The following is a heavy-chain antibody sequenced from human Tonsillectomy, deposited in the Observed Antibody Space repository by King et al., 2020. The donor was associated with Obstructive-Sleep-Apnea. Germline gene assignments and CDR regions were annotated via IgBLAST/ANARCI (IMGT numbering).Heavy chain of an antibody. CDR1: GFTVSSNY. Sequence: EVQLVESGGGLVQPGGSLRLSCAASGFTVSSNYMSWVRQAPGKVLEWVSVIYSGGSTYYADSVKGRFTISRHNSKNTLYLQMNSLRAEDTAVYYCATGQGGSGSYTYYYYGMDVWGQGTTVTVSS. CDR3: ATGQGGSGSYTYYYYGMDV. J-gene: IGHJ6*02. D-gene: IGHD3-10*01. CDR2: IYSGGST. V-gene: IGHV3-53*04.